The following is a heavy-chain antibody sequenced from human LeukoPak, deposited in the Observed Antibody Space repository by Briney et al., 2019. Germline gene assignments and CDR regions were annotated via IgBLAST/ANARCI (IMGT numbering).Heavy chain of an antibody. CDR1: GGTLSSYA. J-gene: IGHJ6*02. Sequence: ASVKVSCKASGGTLSSYAISWVRQATGQGLEWMGWINPNSGNTGYAQKFQGRVTMTRNTSISTAYMELSSLRSEDTAVYYCARVSRGVVPAASYYYYYGMDVWGQGTTVTVSS. V-gene: IGHV1-8*02. D-gene: IGHD2-2*01. CDR3: ARVSRGVVPAASYYYYYGMDV. CDR2: INPNSGNT.